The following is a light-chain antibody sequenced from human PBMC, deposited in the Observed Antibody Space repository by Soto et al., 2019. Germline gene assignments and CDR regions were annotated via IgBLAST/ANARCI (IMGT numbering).Light chain of an antibody. CDR2: EVS. CDR1: SSDIGDYNY. Sequence: QSVLTQPPSASGSPGQSVTFSCTGTSSDIGDYNYVSWYQQHPGKAPKLMIYEVSNRPSGVSNRFSGSKSGNTASLTISGLQAEDEADYYCSSYTSSSTPYVFGTGTKVTVL. CDR3: SSYTSSSTPYV. V-gene: IGLV2-14*01. J-gene: IGLJ1*01.